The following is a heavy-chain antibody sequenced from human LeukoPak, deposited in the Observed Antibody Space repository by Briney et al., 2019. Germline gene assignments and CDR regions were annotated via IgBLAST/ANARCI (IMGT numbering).Heavy chain of an antibody. CDR2: IYYSGST. D-gene: IGHD6-13*01. Sequence: PSETLSPTCTVSGGSISSYYWSWIRQPPGKGLEWIGYIYYSGSTNYNPSLKSRVTISVDTSKNQFSLKLSSVTAADTAVYYCARETAAGTIGAFDIWGQGTMVTVSS. CDR1: GGSISSYY. J-gene: IGHJ3*02. CDR3: ARETAAGTIGAFDI. V-gene: IGHV4-59*01.